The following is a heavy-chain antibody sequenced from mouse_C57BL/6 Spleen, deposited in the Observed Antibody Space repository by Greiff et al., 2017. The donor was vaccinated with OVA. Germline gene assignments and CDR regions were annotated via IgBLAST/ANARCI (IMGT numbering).Heavy chain of an antibody. CDR2: ISSGGSYT. CDR1: GFTFSSYG. CDR3: ARQSDYSNGVYFDY. J-gene: IGHJ2*01. V-gene: IGHV5-6*01. Sequence: EVKLVESGGDLVKPGGSLKLSCAASGFTFSSYGMSWVRQTPDKRLEWVATISSGGSYTYYPDSVKGRFTISRDNAKNTLYLQMSSLKSEDTAMYYCARQSDYSNGVYFDYWGQGTTLTVSS. D-gene: IGHD2-5*01.